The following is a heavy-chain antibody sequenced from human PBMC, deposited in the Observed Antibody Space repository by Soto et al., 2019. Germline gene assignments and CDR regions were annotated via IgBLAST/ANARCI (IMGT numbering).Heavy chain of an antibody. CDR2: ISGSGGST. Sequence: GGSLRLSCAASGFTFRSYAMSWVRQAPGKGLEWVSAISGSGGSTYYADSVKGRFTISRDNSKNTLYLQMNSLRAEDTAVYYCAKGIVYYYDSSGYFAYWGQGTLVTVS. V-gene: IGHV3-23*01. CDR1: GFTFRSYA. J-gene: IGHJ4*02. D-gene: IGHD3-22*01. CDR3: AKGIVYYYDSSGYFAY.